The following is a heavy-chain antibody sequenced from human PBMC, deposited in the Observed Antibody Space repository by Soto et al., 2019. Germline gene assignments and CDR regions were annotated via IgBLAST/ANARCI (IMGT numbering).Heavy chain of an antibody. CDR1: DSAISRSSYN. D-gene: IGHD2-2*01. Sequence: PSGTVCQSGIESDSAISRSSYNCGRIRQPPGKGLEWIGSIYYSGSTYYNPSLKSRVTISVDTSKNQFSLKLSSVTAVYTSVYYCARIVVPAAIDYWGQGTLVTVSS. J-gene: IGHJ4*02. V-gene: IGHV4-39*01. CDR3: ARIVVPAAIDY. CDR2: IYYSGST.